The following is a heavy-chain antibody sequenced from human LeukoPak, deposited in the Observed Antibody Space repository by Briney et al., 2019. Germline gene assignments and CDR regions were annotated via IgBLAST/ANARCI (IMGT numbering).Heavy chain of an antibody. V-gene: IGHV3-53*01. CDR2: IYKGGSI. D-gene: IGHD1-14*01. Sequence: GGSLRLSCAASGLTVNSNYMNWVRQAPGKGLEWVSVIYKGGSIYYADSVRGRFTISRDDSKNTLYLPMNSRTAEDTAVYYCASRGPAYYFDYWGQGTLVTVSS. CDR1: GLTVNSNY. J-gene: IGHJ4*02. CDR3: ASRGPAYYFDY.